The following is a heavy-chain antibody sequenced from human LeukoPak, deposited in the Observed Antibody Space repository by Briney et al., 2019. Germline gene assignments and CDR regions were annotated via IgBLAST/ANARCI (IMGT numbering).Heavy chain of an antibody. Sequence: GGSLRLSCAASGFTFSSYSMNWVRQAPGKGLEWVSSISSSSSYIYYADSVKGRFTISRDNAKNSLYLQMNSLRAEDTAVYYCARGYGGGYHILYDAFDIWGQGTMVTVSS. CDR1: GFTFSSYS. J-gene: IGHJ3*02. D-gene: IGHD3-10*01. CDR3: ARGYGGGYHILYDAFDI. CDR2: ISSSSSYI. V-gene: IGHV3-21*01.